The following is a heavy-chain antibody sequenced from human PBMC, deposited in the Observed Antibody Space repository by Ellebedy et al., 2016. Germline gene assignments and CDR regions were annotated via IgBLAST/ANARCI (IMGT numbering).Heavy chain of an antibody. J-gene: IGHJ4*02. CDR1: GFNFNTFF. CDR3: RHGHYADY. CDR2: ISAGGDNT. D-gene: IGHD3/OR15-3a*01. V-gene: IGHV3-23*01. Sequence: GGSLRLSXTASGFNFNTFFMGWVRQAPGKGLEWVSTISAGGDNTQFADSVKGRFTVSRGNSRNTVYLQMNDLRVEDTALYYCRHGHYADYWGQGTLVTVSS.